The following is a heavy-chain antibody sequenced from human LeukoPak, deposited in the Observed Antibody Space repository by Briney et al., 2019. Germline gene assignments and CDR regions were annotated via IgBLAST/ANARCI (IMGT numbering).Heavy chain of an antibody. Sequence: GGSLRLSCAASGFTFSNYAMSWVRQAPGKGLEWVSAISGSGGNTFDADSVKGRFTISRDNAKNSLYLQMNSLRAEDTAVYYCAELGITMIGGVWGKGTTVTISS. D-gene: IGHD3-10*02. V-gene: IGHV3-23*01. CDR1: GFTFSNYA. CDR2: ISGSGGNT. J-gene: IGHJ6*04. CDR3: AELGITMIGGV.